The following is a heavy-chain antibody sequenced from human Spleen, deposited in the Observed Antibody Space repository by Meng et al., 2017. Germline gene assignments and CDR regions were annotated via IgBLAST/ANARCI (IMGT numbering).Heavy chain of an antibody. CDR2: ISGSGSSA. CDR3: AIAVAGRFDY. J-gene: IGHJ4*02. V-gene: IGHV3-23*01. Sequence: ESLKISCAVSGFTFSTSAMSWVRQAPGKGLEWVSSISGSGSSAYYADSVKGRFTISRDNSKNTLYLQMNSLRAEDTAVYYCAIAVAGRFDYWGQGTLVTVSS. CDR1: GFTFSTSA. D-gene: IGHD6-19*01.